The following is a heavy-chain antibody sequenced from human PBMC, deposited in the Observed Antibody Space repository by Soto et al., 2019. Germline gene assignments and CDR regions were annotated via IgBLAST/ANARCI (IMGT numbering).Heavy chain of an antibody. CDR2: INHSGST. CDR3: ARAFYGGATRWSWFDP. Sequence: PSETLSLTCAVYGGSFSCYYWSWIRQPPGKGLEWIGEINHSGSTNYNPSLKSRVTISVDTSKNQFSLKLSSVTAADTAVYYCARAFYGGATRWSWFDPWGQGTLVTVSS. V-gene: IGHV4-34*01. CDR1: GGSFSCYY. D-gene: IGHD1-26*01. J-gene: IGHJ5*02.